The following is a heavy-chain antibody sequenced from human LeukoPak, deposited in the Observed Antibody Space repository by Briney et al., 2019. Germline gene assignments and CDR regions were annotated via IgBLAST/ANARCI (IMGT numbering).Heavy chain of an antibody. CDR1: GFTFSSYW. V-gene: IGHV3-7*01. J-gene: IGHJ6*02. CDR3: ARASEYCSSTSCPYGMDV. D-gene: IGHD2-2*01. CDR2: IKQDGSEK. Sequence: GGSLRLSCAASGFTFSSYWMSWVRQAPGKGLEWVANIKQDGSEKYYVDSVKGRFTISRDNAKNSLYLQMNSLRAEDTAVYYCARASEYCSSTSCPYGMDVWGQGTTVTVSS.